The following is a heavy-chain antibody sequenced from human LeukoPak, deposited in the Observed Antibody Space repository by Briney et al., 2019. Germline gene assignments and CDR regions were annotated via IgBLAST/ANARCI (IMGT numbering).Heavy chain of an antibody. V-gene: IGHV1-18*01. J-gene: IGHJ3*02. D-gene: IGHD3-9*01. CDR2: ISAYNGNT. Sequence: ASVKVSCTASGYTFTSCGISWVRQAPGQGLEWMGWISAYNGNTNYAQKLQGRVTMTTDTSTSTAYMELRSLRSDDTAVYYCARDLYDILTGLGGAFDIWGQGTMVTVSS. CDR3: ARDLYDILTGLGGAFDI. CDR1: GYTFTSCG.